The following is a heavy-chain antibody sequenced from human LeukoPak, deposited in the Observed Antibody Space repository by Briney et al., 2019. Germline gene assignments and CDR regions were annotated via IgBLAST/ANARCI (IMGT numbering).Heavy chain of an antibody. CDR2: INHSGST. CDR3: ARLGRRDSPRGSLQD. CDR1: GGSFSGYY. V-gene: IGHV4-34*01. J-gene: IGHJ4*02. Sequence: SETLSLTCAVYGGSFSGYYWSWIRQPPGKGLEWIGEINHSGSTNYNPSLKSRVTISVDTSKNQFSLKLTSVTAADTAVYYCARLGRRDSPRGSLQDWGQGTLVTVSS. D-gene: IGHD1-26*01.